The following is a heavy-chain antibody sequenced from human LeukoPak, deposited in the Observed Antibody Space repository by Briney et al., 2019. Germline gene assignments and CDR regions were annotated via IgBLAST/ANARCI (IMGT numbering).Heavy chain of an antibody. V-gene: IGHV4-59*08. CDR3: ARALLYGSGSYDFDY. CDR2: IYYSGST. D-gene: IGHD3-10*01. Sequence: SETLSLTCTVSGGSISSYYWSWIRQPPGKGLEWIGYIYYSGSTNYNPSLKSRVTISVDTSKNQFSLKLSSVTAADTAVYYCARALLYGSGSYDFDYWGQGTLVTVSS. J-gene: IGHJ4*02. CDR1: GGSISSYY.